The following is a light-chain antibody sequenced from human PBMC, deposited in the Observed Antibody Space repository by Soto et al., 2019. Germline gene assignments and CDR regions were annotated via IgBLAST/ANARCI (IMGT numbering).Light chain of an antibody. V-gene: IGKV3-20*01. J-gene: IGKJ1*01. Sequence: EIVLTQSPGTLSLSPGERATLSCRASQTVSINFLAWFQHKPGKAPRLLIYGATIRATGIPDRFSGSGSGTDFALNISRLECEDFAVYYCHQYTTLPWTCGQGTEVEIK. CDR1: QTVSINF. CDR2: GAT. CDR3: HQYTTLPWT.